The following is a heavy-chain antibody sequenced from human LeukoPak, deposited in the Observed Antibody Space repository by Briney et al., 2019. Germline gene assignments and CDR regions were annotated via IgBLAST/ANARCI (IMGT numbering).Heavy chain of an antibody. D-gene: IGHD2-15*01. CDR3: ARGTDIVVVVDAFDI. CDR1: GFTFSSYA. CDR2: ISYDGSNK. Sequence: GRSLRLSCAASGFTFSSYAMHWVRQAPGKGLEWVAVISYDGSNKYYADSVKGRFTISRDNSKNTLYLQMNSLRAEDTAVYYCARGTDIVVVVDAFDIWGQGTMVTVSS. V-gene: IGHV3-30*04. J-gene: IGHJ3*02.